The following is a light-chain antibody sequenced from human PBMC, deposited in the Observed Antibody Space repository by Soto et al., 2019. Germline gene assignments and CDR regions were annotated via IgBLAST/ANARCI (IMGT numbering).Light chain of an antibody. V-gene: IGLV2-14*03. CDR1: SSDVGGYNF. Sequence: QSVLTQPASVSGSPGQSITISCTGTSSDVGGYNFVSWYQQHPGKVPKLMIFDVNSRPSGVSGRLSGSKSGIKASLTVSGLQAEGEGDYYCRSYTSSSTHVFGSGTELTVL. CDR3: RSYTSSSTHV. J-gene: IGLJ1*01. CDR2: DVN.